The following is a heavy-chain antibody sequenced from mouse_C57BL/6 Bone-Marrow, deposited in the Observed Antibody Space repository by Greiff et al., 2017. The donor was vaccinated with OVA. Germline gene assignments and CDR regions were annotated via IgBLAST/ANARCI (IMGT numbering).Heavy chain of an antibody. V-gene: IGHV14-4*01. CDR3: TTPYYSNYEAMDY. Sequence: LVESGAELVRPGASVKLSCTASGFNIKDDYMHWVKQRPEQGLEWIGWIDPENGDTAYASKFQGKATITADTSSNTAYLQLSSLTSEDTAVYYCTTPYYSNYEAMDYWGQGTSVTVSS. D-gene: IGHD2-5*01. CDR1: GFNIKDDY. CDR2: IDPENGDT. J-gene: IGHJ4*01.